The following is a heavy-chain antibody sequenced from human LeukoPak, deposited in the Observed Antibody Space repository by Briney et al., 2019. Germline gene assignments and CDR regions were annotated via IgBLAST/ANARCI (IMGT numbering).Heavy chain of an antibody. J-gene: IGHJ6*02. CDR1: GGSISSYY. Sequence: SETLSLTCTVSGGSISSYYWSWIRQPPGKGLEWIGYIYYSGSTNYNPSLKSRVTISVDTSKNQFSLKLSSVTAADTAVYYCAKDYYYGMDVWGQGTTVTVSS. CDR2: IYYSGST. V-gene: IGHV4-59*01. CDR3: AKDYYYGMDV.